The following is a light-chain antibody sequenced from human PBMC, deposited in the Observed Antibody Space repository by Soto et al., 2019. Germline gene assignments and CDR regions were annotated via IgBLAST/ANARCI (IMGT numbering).Light chain of an antibody. J-gene: IGKJ4*01. V-gene: IGKV3-20*01. CDR1: QSVSSSY. CDR2: GAS. Sequence: EIVLTQSPGTLSLSPGERATLSCRASQSVSSSYLAWYQQKPGQAPRLLIYGASSRATGIPDRFSGSGSGTDFTLTISRLEPEDFAVYYCQQYSSSPGLTFGVGTKVEIK. CDR3: QQYSSSPGLT.